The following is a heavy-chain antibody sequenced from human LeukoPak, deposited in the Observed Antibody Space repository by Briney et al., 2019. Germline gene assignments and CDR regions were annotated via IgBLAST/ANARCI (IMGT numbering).Heavy chain of an antibody. V-gene: IGHV5-51*01. CDR2: IYPGDSDT. D-gene: IGHD2-2*01. CDR3: ARFAALSRSSTSCYGFTWFDP. Sequence: GESLKISCKGSGYSFTSYWIGWVRQMPGKGLEWMGIIYPGDSDTRYSPSFQGQVTISADKSISTAYLQWSSLKASDTAMYYCARFAALSRSSTSCYGFTWFDPWGQGTLVTVSS. J-gene: IGHJ5*02. CDR1: GYSFTSYW.